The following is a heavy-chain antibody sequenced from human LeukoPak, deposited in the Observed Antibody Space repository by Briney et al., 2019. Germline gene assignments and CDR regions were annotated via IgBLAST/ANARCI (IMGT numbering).Heavy chain of an antibody. CDR3: VSFYETY. CDR2: INSDGSWT. CDR1: GNYL. D-gene: IGHD2/OR15-2a*01. Sequence: GGSLRLSCAASGNYLMHWVRQAPGKGLVWVSHINSDGSWTSYADSVKGRFTISKDNARNTVYLQMNSLRAEDTAVYYCVSFYETYWGRGTLVTVSS. J-gene: IGHJ4*02. V-gene: IGHV3-74*01.